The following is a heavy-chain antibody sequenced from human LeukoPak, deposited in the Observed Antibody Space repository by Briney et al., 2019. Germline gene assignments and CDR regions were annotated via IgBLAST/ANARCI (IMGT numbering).Heavy chain of an antibody. CDR2: ISGSGGST. CDR1: GFTFSGYA. V-gene: IGHV3-23*01. J-gene: IGHJ4*02. D-gene: IGHD3-10*01. CDR3: AKSLRGRETSSFDY. Sequence: PGGSLRLSCAVSGFTFSGYAMSWVRQAPGKGLEWVSVISGSGGSTYHADSVKGRFTISRDNSKNTLYLQMNSLRAEGTAVYYCAKSLRGRETSSFDYWGQGTLVTVSS.